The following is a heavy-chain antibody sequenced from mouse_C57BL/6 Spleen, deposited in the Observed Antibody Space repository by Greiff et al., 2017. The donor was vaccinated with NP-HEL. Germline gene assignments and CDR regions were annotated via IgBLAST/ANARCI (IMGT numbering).Heavy chain of an antibody. V-gene: IGHV1-81*01. CDR2: IYPRSGNT. Sequence: VQLQQSGAELARPGASVKLSCKASGYTFTSYGISWVKQRTGQGLEWIGEIYPRSGNTYYNEKFKGKATLTAYKSSSTAYMELRSLTSEASAVYFCARQGYYGPYAMDYWGQGTSVTVSS. J-gene: IGHJ4*01. CDR1: GYTFTSYG. CDR3: ARQGYYGPYAMDY. D-gene: IGHD1-2*01.